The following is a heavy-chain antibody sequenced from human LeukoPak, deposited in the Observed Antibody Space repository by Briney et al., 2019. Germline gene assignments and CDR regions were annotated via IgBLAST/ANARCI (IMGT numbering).Heavy chain of an antibody. CDR3: ARHVVAAAYYYYYMDV. D-gene: IGHD6-13*01. J-gene: IGHJ6*03. CDR1: GGSISSSSYY. V-gene: IGHV4-39*01. CDR2: IYYSGST. Sequence: SETLSLTCTVSGGSISSSSYYWGWIRQPPGKGLEWIGSIYYSGSTYYNPSLKSRVTISVDTSKNQFSLKLSSVTAADTAVYYCARHVVAAAYYYYYMDVWGKGTTVTVSS.